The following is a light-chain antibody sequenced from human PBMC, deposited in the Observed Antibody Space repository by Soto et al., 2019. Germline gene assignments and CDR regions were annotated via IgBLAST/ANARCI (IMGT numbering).Light chain of an antibody. CDR1: QNIDFF. V-gene: IGKV1-5*01. J-gene: IGKJ4*01. Sequence: MTQSPDTLYVSPGERVTLSCRASQNIDFFLAWYQQKPGKAPKLLIYGASNLESGVPSTFSGSGSGTEFTLTISSLQPDDFATYFCQQYHSFPLTFGGGTTVEIK. CDR2: GAS. CDR3: QQYHSFPLT.